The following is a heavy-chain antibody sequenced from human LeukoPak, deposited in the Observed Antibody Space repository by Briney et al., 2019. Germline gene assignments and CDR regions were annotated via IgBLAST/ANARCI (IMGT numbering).Heavy chain of an antibody. CDR2: ISGSGGST. D-gene: IGHD6-13*01. CDR1: GFTFSSYA. CDR3: AKVMAAANAFDI. V-gene: IGHV3-23*01. J-gene: IGHJ3*02. Sequence: GGSLRLSCAASGFTFSSYAMSWVRQAPGKGLEWVSVISGSGGSTYYADSVKGRFTISRDNSKNTLYLQMNSLRAEDTAVYYCAKVMAAANAFDIWGQGTMVTVSS.